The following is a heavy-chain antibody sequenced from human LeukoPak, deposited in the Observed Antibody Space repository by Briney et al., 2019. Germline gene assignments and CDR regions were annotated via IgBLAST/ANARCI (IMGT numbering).Heavy chain of an antibody. D-gene: IGHD3-10*01. V-gene: IGHV3-23*01. CDR2: IGGSGGST. CDR1: GFTFSSYA. J-gene: IGHJ4*02. Sequence: GGSLRLSCAASGFTFSSYAMTWVRQAPGKGLEWVSAIGGSGGSTYYADSVKGRFTISRVNSKNTLFLQMNSLRAEDTAVYYCARVTYGSGTYGAFDYWGQGTLVTVSS. CDR3: ARVTYGSGTYGAFDY.